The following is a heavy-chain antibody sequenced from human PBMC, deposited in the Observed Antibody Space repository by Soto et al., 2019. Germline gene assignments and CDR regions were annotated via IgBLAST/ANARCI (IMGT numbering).Heavy chain of an antibody. CDR1: GFSFSTYS. CDR3: ARGSQNFWMREDAFDI. CDR2: IHSSSRYI. Sequence: EVQLVESGGGQVKPGGSLRLSCAASGFSFSTYSMNWVRQAPGKGLEWVSSIHSSSRYIYYADSAKGRFTISRDNAKNSLFLQMSSLRAEDTAVYYCARGSQNFWMREDAFDIWGQGTMVSVSS. V-gene: IGHV3-21*01. D-gene: IGHD3-3*01. J-gene: IGHJ3*02.